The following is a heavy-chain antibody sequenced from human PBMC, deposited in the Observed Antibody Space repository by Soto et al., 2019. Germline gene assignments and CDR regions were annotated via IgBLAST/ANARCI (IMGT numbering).Heavy chain of an antibody. CDR3: AKGFASLWLQPYDS. CDR1: GFIFHTYA. D-gene: IGHD3-16*02. V-gene: IGHV3-23*01. J-gene: IGHJ4*02. Sequence: DVQLLESGGGLVQPGGSLRLSCATSGFIFHTYAITWVRQAPGKGLEWVSTISNSGVNTYYADSVKGRFTISRDNSKKSLYLQMNSLRADDSAIYYCAKGFASLWLQPYDSWGQGTLVAVSS. CDR2: ISNSGVNT.